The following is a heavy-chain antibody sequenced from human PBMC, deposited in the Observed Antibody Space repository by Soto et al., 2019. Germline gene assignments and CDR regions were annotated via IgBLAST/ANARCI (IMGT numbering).Heavy chain of an antibody. J-gene: IGHJ6*02. D-gene: IGHD2-15*01. CDR1: GFTFSSYA. CDR3: ARDGRRGIRDYYYYYGMDV. V-gene: IGHV3-30-3*01. CDR2: ISYDGSNK. Sequence: GGSLRLSXAASGFTFSSYAMHWVRQAPGKGLEWVAVISYDGSNKYYADSVKGRFTISRDNSKNTLYLQMNSLRAEDTAVYYCARDGRRGIRDYYYYYGMDVWGQGTTVTVSS.